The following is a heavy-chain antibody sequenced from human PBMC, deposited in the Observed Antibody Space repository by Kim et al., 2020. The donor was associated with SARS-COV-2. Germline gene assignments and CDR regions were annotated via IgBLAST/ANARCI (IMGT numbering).Heavy chain of an antibody. D-gene: IGHD3-22*01. CDR2: IIPILGIA. V-gene: IGHV1-69*04. CDR1: GGTFSSYA. CDR3: ARDLTRRYYYDSSDAGFDP. Sequence: SVKVSCKASGGTFSSYAISWVRQAPGQGLEWMGRIIPILGIANYAQKFQGRVTITADKSTSTAYMELSSLRSEDTAVYYCARDLTRRYYYDSSDAGFDPWGQGTLVTVSS. J-gene: IGHJ5*02.